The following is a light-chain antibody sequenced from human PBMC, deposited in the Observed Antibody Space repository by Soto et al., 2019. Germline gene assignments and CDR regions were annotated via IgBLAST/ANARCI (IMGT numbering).Light chain of an antibody. CDR3: LSYAGTAYV. V-gene: IGLV2-8*01. Sequence: QSVLTQPPSASGSPGQSVTISCTGTSSDVGGYDYVSWYQQYPGKTPKLMIFEVTKWPSGVPDRFSGSKSGNTASLTVSGLQAEDEADYYGLSYAGTAYVFGTGTKLTVL. J-gene: IGLJ1*01. CDR2: EVT. CDR1: SSDVGGYDY.